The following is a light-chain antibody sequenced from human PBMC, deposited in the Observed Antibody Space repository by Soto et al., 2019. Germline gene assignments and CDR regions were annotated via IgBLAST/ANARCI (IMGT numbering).Light chain of an antibody. CDR2: DVS. V-gene: IGLV2-14*03. J-gene: IGLJ1*01. CDR3: GSFTTITAYV. CDR1: SSDVGGFHS. Sequence: QSVLTQPASVSGAPGQSITISCTGTSSDVGGFHSVSWYQQHPGQAPKLIIFDVSHRPSGVSDRFSGSQSANTASLTISGLQAEDEADYYCGSFTTITAYVFGFGTKLTVL.